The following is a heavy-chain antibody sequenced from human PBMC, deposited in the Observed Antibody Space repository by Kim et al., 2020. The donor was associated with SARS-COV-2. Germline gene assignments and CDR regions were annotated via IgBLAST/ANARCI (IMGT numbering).Heavy chain of an antibody. V-gene: IGHV3-74*01. CDR2: ISSDGSST. J-gene: IGHJ5*02. CDR1: AFTFSSYW. D-gene: IGHD2-15*01. Sequence: GGSLRLSCAASAFTFSSYWMHWVRQAPGKGLVWVSRISSDGSSTTYVDSVKGRFTISRDNAKNTVYLQMNSLTAEDTAVYYCAGSGASNWFDPWGQGTLVIVSS. CDR3: AGSGASNWFDP.